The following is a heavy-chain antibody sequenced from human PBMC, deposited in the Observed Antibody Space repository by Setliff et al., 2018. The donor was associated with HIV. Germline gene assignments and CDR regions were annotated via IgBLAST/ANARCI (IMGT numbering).Heavy chain of an antibody. CDR2: IFHSGGI. Sequence: SETLSLTCAVSGYSISSGYYWGWIRQPPGKGLEWVGSIFHSGGIYYNPSLKSRVTISGDTSKNKLSLKLRSVTAADTAVYYCARVSCSSWYSIPRYYYYSMDVWGNGTTVTVSS. J-gene: IGHJ6*03. CDR3: ARVSCSSWYSIPRYYYYSMDV. D-gene: IGHD6-13*01. V-gene: IGHV4-38-2*01. CDR1: GYSISSGYY.